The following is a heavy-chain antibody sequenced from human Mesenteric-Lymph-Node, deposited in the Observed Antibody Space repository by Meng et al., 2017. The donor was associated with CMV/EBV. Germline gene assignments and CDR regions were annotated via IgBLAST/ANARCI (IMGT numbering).Heavy chain of an antibody. CDR3: ARESSDETYYDFWSGYYYYGMDV. Sequence: GGSLRLSCAASGFTFNIYCMTWVRQGPGKGLEWVTFIQYDDTIKYYADSVKGRFTISRDNSKNTLYLQMNSLRAEDTAVYYCARESSDETYYDFWSGYYYYGMDVWGQGTTVTVSS. CDR1: GFTFNIYC. CDR2: IQYDDTIK. D-gene: IGHD3-3*01. J-gene: IGHJ6*02. V-gene: IGHV3-30*02.